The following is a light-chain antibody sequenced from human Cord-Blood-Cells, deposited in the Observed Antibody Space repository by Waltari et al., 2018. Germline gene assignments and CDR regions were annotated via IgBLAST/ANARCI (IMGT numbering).Light chain of an antibody. J-gene: IGKJ4*01. CDR2: DAS. CDR3: QQRSNWPPT. Sequence: EIAMPQSPAILSLSPGERATLSCRASQSVRRYLAWYQQKPGPALRLLIYDASNRATCTPARFSGSGSGTDFTLTISSLEPEDFAVYYCQQRSNWPPTFGGGTKVEIK. CDR1: QSVRRY. V-gene: IGKV3-11*01.